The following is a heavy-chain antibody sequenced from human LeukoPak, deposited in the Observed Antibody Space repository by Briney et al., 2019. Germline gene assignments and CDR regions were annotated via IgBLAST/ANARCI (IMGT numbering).Heavy chain of an antibody. CDR2: ISGSGGST. D-gene: IGHD3-22*01. CDR1: GFTFSSYG. CDR3: ARNGRPIVVEWYFDL. Sequence: GGTLRLSCAASGFTFSSYGMSWVRQAPGKGLEWVSAISGSGGSTYYADSVKGRFTISRDNAKNSLYLQMNSLRAEDTALYYCARNGRPIVVEWYFDLWGRGTLVTVSS. J-gene: IGHJ2*01. V-gene: IGHV3-23*01.